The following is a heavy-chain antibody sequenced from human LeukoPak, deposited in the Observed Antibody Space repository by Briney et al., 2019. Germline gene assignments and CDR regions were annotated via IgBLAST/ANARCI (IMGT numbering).Heavy chain of an antibody. CDR1: GFTFNNHW. D-gene: IGHD6-13*01. V-gene: IGHV3-7*03. CDR2: IRHDGSDK. CDR3: ARRITIAAAGWGYGMDV. J-gene: IGHJ6*02. Sequence: GGSLRLSCAASGFTFNNHWMSWVRQAPGKGLEWVANIRHDGSDKKYVDSVKGRFTISRDNAENLLFLQMNSLRAEDTAVYYCARRITIAAAGWGYGMDVWDQGTTVTVSS.